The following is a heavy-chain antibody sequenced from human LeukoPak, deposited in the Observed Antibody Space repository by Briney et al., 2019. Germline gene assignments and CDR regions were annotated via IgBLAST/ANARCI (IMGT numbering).Heavy chain of an antibody. CDR1: GGSFSGYY. CDR2: INHSGST. J-gene: IGHJ4*02. CDR3: ARFPYYYGSGSYYNIDY. D-gene: IGHD3-10*01. V-gene: IGHV4-34*01. Sequence: SETLSLTCAVYGGSFSGYYWSWIRQPPGKGLEWIGEINHSGSTNYNPSLESRVTISVDTSKNQFSLKLSSVTAADTAVYYCARFPYYYGSGSYYNIDYWGQGTLVTVSS.